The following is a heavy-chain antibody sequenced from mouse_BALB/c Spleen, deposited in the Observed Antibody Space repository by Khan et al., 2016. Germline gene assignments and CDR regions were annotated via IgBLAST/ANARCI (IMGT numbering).Heavy chain of an antibody. CDR1: GYSITSGYY. V-gene: IGHV3-6*02. J-gene: IGHJ4*01. CDR2: ISYDGSN. CDR3: ATVRRVYAMDY. Sequence: EVQLQESGPGLVKPSQSLSLTCSVTGYSITSGYYWNWIRQFPGNNLEWMGYISYDGSNNYNPSLKNRISIARDTSKNQFFLKLNSVTTEDTATDYWATVRRVYAMDYWGQGSSVTVSS. D-gene: IGHD2-12*01.